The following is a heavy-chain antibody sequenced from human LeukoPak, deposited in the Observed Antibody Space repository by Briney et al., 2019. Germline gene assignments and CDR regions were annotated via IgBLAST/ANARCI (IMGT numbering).Heavy chain of an antibody. V-gene: IGHV4-39*07. CDR1: GGSISSSSYY. D-gene: IGHD1-1*01. CDR3: ASSHWNDGVPYWFDS. Sequence: SETLSLTCTVSGGSISSSSYYWGWIRQPPGKGLERIGSIYYSGSTYYNPSLKSRVTISVDTSKNQFSLKLSSVTAADTAVYYCASSHWNDGVPYWFDSWGQGTLVTVSS. CDR2: IYYSGST. J-gene: IGHJ5*01.